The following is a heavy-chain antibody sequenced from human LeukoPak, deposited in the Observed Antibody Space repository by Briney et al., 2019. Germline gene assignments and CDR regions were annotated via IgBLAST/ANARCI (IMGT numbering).Heavy chain of an antibody. V-gene: IGHV1-18*01. CDR3: ARGSLWFGELFHSGNWFDP. D-gene: IGHD3-10*01. Sequence: ASVKVSCKTSGYTFSSYGITWVRQAPAQGLEWMGWISAYNGNTNYAQKLQGRVTMTTDTSTSTAYMELRSLRSDDTAVYYCARGSLWFGELFHSGNWFDPWGQGTLVTVSS. CDR2: ISAYNGNT. CDR1: GYTFSSYG. J-gene: IGHJ5*02.